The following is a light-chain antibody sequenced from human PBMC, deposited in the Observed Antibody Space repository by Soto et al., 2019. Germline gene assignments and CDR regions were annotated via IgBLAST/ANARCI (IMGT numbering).Light chain of an antibody. J-gene: IGKJ4*01. Sequence: TQSPATRSSSFGDRVTFTCRASQNIRKYLNWYQQKPGKAPKLLIYTASSLQVGFPSRFSGSGSGTDFTLTINSLQPEDFATYYCQQSFSAPLTFGGGTKVDIK. CDR2: TAS. CDR3: QQSFSAPLT. CDR1: QNIRKY. V-gene: IGKV1-39*01.